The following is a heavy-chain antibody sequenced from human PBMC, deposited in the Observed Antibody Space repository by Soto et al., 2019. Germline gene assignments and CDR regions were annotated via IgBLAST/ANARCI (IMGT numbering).Heavy chain of an antibody. CDR3: ARRACSSASCDGLMTTVSTEAFDI. Sequence: GESLKISCKASRYSFTNYWIGWVRQMPGKGLECMGIIYPGDSDTRYSPSFQGQVTISADKSISTAYLQWSSLKDSDTAVYYCARRACSSASCDGLMTTVSTEAFDIWGQGTVVTVSS. D-gene: IGHD2-2*01. CDR2: IYPGDSDT. V-gene: IGHV5-51*01. CDR1: RYSFTNYW. J-gene: IGHJ3*02.